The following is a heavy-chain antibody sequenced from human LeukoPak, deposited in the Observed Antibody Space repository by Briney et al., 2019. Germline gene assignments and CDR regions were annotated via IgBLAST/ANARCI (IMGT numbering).Heavy chain of an antibody. V-gene: IGHV3-21*01. D-gene: IGHD1-7*01. CDR2: IDSSSSYI. Sequence: GGSLRLSXAASGFTFSSYSINWVRQAPGKGLEWVSSIDSSSSYIYYADSVKGRFTISRDNAKNSLFLQMNSLRVEDTAVYYGARPGITGTMGYGAFDIWGQGTRVTVSS. CDR1: GFTFSSYS. CDR3: ARPGITGTMGYGAFDI. J-gene: IGHJ3*02.